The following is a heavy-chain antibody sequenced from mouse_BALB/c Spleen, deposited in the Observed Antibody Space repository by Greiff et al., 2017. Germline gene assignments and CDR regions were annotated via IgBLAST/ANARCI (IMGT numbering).Heavy chain of an antibody. Sequence: VKLVESGPGLVAPSQSLSITCTVSGFSLTSYGVHWVRQPPGKGLEWQGVIWAGGSTNYNSALMSRLSISKDNSKSQVFLKMNSLQTDDTAMYYCARVPMITTGAWFAYWGQGTLVTVSA. CDR2: IWAGGST. CDR3: ARVPMITTGAWFAY. J-gene: IGHJ3*01. V-gene: IGHV2-9*02. D-gene: IGHD2-4*01. CDR1: GFSLTSYG.